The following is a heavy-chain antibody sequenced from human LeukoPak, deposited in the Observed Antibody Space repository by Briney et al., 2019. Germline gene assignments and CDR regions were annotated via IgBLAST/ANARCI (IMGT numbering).Heavy chain of an antibody. Sequence: GGSLRLSCAASGFTFSSYWMNWVRQAPGKGLEWVANIKQDGTEKFYVDAVKGRFTISRDNAKNSLYLQMNSLRAEDTAVYYCAKEGAYPIITYDSWGQGTLVAVSS. J-gene: IGHJ5*01. CDR2: IKQDGTEK. CDR3: AKEGAYPIITYDS. CDR1: GFTFSSYW. V-gene: IGHV3-7*01. D-gene: IGHD3-10*01.